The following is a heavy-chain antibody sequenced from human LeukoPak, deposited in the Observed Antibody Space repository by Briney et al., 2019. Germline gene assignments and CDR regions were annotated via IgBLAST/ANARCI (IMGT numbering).Heavy chain of an antibody. Sequence: GGSLRLSCAASGFTVSSNYMSWVRQAPGKGLYCVSVIYSGCSTYHADSVKGRFTISRDNSKNTLYLQMNSLRAEDTAVYYCARLNLGIARVLIDYWGQGTLVTVSS. CDR3: ARLNLGIARVLIDY. V-gene: IGHV3-66*02. CDR1: GFTVSSNY. CDR2: IYSGCST. D-gene: IGHD7-27*01. J-gene: IGHJ4*02.